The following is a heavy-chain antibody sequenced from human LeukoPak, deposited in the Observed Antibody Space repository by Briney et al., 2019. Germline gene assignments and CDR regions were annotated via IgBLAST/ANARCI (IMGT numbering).Heavy chain of an antibody. D-gene: IGHD2-2*01. Sequence: SQTLSLTCAISGDSASSNSVTWNWIRQSPSRGLEWLGRTYYRSTWYNDYAVSVRGRITVNPDTSKNQFSLHLNSVTPEDTTVYYCARRLTQYDCFDPWGQGILVTVSS. V-gene: IGHV6-1*01. CDR3: ARRLTQYDCFDP. J-gene: IGHJ5*02. CDR1: GDSASSNSVT. CDR2: TYYRSTWYN.